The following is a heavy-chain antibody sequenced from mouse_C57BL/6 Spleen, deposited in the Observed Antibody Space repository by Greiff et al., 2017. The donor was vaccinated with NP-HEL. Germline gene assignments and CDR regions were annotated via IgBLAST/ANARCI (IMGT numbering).Heavy chain of an antibody. Sequence: EVQLQQSGAELVRPGASVKLSCTASGFNIKDYYMHWVKQRPEQGLEWIGRIDPEDGDTEYAPKFQGKATMTADTSSNTAYLQLSSLTSEDTAVYYCTVYYEYDGTPAWCAYWGQGTLVTVSA. CDR3: TVYYEYDGTPAWCAY. CDR2: IDPEDGDT. CDR1: GFNIKDYY. D-gene: IGHD2-4*01. J-gene: IGHJ3*01. V-gene: IGHV14-1*01.